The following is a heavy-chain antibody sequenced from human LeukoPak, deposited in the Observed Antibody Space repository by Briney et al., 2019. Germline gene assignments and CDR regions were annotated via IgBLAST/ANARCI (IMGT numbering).Heavy chain of an antibody. CDR3: ARDHPYYDFWAGYSRAFDI. D-gene: IGHD3-3*01. CDR2: ISSSSSI. V-gene: IGHV3-48*01. CDR1: GFTFSSFG. Sequence: GGSLRLSCAASGFTFSSFGLNWVRQAPGKGLEWVSYISSSSSIYYADSVKGRFTVSRDNAKKSLYLQMNSLRAEDTAVYYCARDHPYYDFWAGYSRAFDIWGQGTVVTVSS. J-gene: IGHJ3*02.